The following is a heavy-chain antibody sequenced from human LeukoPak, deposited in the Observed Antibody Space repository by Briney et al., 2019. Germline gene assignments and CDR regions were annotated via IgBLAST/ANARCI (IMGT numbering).Heavy chain of an antibody. V-gene: IGHV3-23*01. Sequence: GGSLRLSCAASGFTFSSYAMSWVRQAPGKGLEWVSAISGSGGSTYYADSVKGRFTISRDNSKNTLYLQMNSLRAEDTAVYYCAKDEEMYSSGFAPGTGFDYWGQGTLVTVSS. J-gene: IGHJ4*02. CDR3: AKDEEMYSSGFAPGTGFDY. CDR2: ISGSGGST. CDR1: GFTFSSYA. D-gene: IGHD6-19*01.